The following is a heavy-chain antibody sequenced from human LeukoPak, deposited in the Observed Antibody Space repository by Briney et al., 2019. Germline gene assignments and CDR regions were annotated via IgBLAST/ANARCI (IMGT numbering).Heavy chain of an antibody. CDR3: ARDGYYDILTGYYRGVDY. CDR1: GFTFSSYA. J-gene: IGHJ4*02. Sequence: GGSLRLSCAASGFTFSSYAMSWVRQAPGKGLEWVSSISSSSSYIYHADSVKGRFTISRDNAKNSLYLQMNSLRAEDTAVYYCARDGYYDILTGYYRGVDYWGQGTLVTVSS. CDR2: ISSSSSYI. V-gene: IGHV3-21*01. D-gene: IGHD3-9*01.